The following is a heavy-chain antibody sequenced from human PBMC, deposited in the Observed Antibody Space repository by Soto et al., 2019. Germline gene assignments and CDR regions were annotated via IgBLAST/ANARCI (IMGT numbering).Heavy chain of an antibody. CDR1: GGSISSSSYY. CDR3: ARLPYVWESYRFYYSDY. CDR2: IYYRGST. J-gene: IGHJ4*02. Sequence: QLQLQESGPGLVKPSETLSFTCTVSGGSISSSSYYWGWIRQPPGKGLERIGSIYYRGSTYYNPSLKMRVTISVDTSNNQFSLKLGSVTAADTAVYYCARLPYVWESYRFYYSDYWCQGTLVTVSS. D-gene: IGHD3-16*02. V-gene: IGHV4-39*01.